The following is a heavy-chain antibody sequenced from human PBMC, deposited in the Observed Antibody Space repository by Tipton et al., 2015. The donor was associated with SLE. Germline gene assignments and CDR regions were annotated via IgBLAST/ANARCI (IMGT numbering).Heavy chain of an antibody. CDR3: ARDRGIGSGCRSFDY. J-gene: IGHJ4*02. D-gene: IGHD3-10*01. V-gene: IGHV4-39*07. CDR1: GGSISSSSYY. Sequence: TLSLTCTVSGGSISSSSYYWGWIRQPPGKGLEWIGSIYYSGSTYYNPSLKSRVTISVDTSKNQFSLKLSSVTAADTAVYYCARDRGIGSGCRSFDYWGQGTLVTVSS. CDR2: IYYSGST.